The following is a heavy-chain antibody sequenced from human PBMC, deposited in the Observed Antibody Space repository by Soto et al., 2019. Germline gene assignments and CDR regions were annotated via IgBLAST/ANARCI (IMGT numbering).Heavy chain of an antibody. Sequence: PGGSLRLSCAASGFTFSTYAMSWVRQAPGKGLEWVSGIGGGETDTHYAESVKGRFTISRDNSKSTLFLQMSSLGAEDTAVYYCAKDRMGYNSVWDPFDIWGQGTMVTVSS. V-gene: IGHV3-23*01. D-gene: IGHD3-10*01. J-gene: IGHJ3*02. CDR1: GFTFSTYA. CDR2: IGGGETDT. CDR3: AKDRMGYNSVWDPFDI.